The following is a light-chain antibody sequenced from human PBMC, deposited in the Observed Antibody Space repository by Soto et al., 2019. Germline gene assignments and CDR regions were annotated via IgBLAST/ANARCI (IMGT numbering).Light chain of an antibody. CDR2: DVT. Sequence: QSVLTQPPSASGSPGQSVTISCTGTSSDVGGYNYVSWYQHHPGTAPKLMIFDVTKRPSGVPARFSGSKSGNTASLTVSGLQAEDEADYYCSSYVGSNNFVFGGGTKLTVL. J-gene: IGLJ2*01. CDR1: SSDVGGYNY. V-gene: IGLV2-8*01. CDR3: SSYVGSNNFV.